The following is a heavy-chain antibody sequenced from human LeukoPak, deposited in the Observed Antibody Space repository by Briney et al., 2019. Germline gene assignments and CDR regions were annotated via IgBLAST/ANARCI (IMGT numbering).Heavy chain of an antibody. CDR3: AREREQWPAYYYYGMDV. J-gene: IGHJ6*02. V-gene: IGHV3-30-3*01. CDR1: GITFSNYA. CDR2: ISYDGSNK. Sequence: PGGSLRLSCTAPGITFSNYAMHWVRQAPGKGLEWVAVISYDGSNKYYADSVKGRFTISRDNSKNTLYLQMNSLRAEDTAVYYCAREREQWPAYYYYGMDVWGQGATVTVSS. D-gene: IGHD6-19*01.